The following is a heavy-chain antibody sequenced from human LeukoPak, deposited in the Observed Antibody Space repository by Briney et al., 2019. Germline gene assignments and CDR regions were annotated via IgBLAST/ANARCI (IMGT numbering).Heavy chain of an antibody. CDR3: AKPPEVGATVGYFDY. J-gene: IGHJ4*02. CDR1: GCTFSSYG. D-gene: IGHD1-26*01. CDR2: ISFDGSNQ. V-gene: IGHV3-30*18. Sequence: RPGGSLRLSCAASGCTFSSYGMHWVRQAPGKGLEWVALISFDGSNQYYADSVKGLFTISRDNSKNTLYLQMNSLRAEDTAVYYCAKPPEVGATVGYFDYWGQGTLVTVSS.